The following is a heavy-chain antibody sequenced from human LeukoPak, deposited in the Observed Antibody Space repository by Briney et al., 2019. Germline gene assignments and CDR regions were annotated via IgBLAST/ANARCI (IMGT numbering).Heavy chain of an antibody. V-gene: IGHV4-4*02. J-gene: IGHJ3*02. CDR3: ARLPVVVTTNDAFDI. D-gene: IGHD2-15*01. Sequence: PSGTLSLTSAVSGGSISSSNWWSWVRQPPGKGLEWIGEINHSGSTNYNPPPKSRVTISVDTSTNQFSLKLSSVTAADTAVYYCARLPVVVTTNDAFDIWGQGTMVTVSS. CDR2: INHSGST. CDR1: GGSISSSNW.